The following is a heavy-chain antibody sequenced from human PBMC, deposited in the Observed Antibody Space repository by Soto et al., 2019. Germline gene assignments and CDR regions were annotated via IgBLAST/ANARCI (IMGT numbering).Heavy chain of an antibody. CDR1: GGSISSYY. V-gene: IGHV4-59*01. J-gene: IGHJ4*02. Sequence: SVTLSLTCTVSGGSISSYYWSWVRQPPGKGLEWIGYTYYSGSTNYNPSLKSRVTISVDTSKNQFSLKLSSVTAADTAVYYCARNYYDSSGYPNPFDYWGQGTLVTVSS. CDR3: ARNYYDSSGYPNPFDY. CDR2: TYYSGST. D-gene: IGHD3-22*01.